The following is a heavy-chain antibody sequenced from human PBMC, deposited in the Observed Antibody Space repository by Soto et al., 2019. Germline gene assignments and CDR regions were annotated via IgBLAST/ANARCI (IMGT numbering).Heavy chain of an antibody. D-gene: IGHD3-16*01. CDR3: ARVRGGQKYYFDY. Sequence: QVQLQQWGAGLLKPSETLSLTCAVYGGSFSGYYWSWIRQPPGKGLEWIGEINHSGSTNYNPSLKIRVTIPVDTSKNQFSLKLSSVTAADTAVYYCARVRGGQKYYFDYWGQGTLVTVSS. CDR2: INHSGST. J-gene: IGHJ4*02. V-gene: IGHV4-34*01. CDR1: GGSFSGYY.